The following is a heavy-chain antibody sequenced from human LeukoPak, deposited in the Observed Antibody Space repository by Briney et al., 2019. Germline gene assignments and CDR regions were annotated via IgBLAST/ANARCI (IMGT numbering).Heavy chain of an antibody. D-gene: IGHD5-18*01. V-gene: IGHV4-39*01. CDR1: GGSISSSSHY. J-gene: IGHJ4*02. Sequence: SETLSLTCTVSGGSISSSSHYWGWIRQPPGKGLEWIGSIYYSGSTYYNPSLKSRVTISVDTSKNQFSLKLSSVTAADTAVYYCARHLDTAMVTFVPYYFDYWGQGTLVTVSS. CDR2: IYYSGST. CDR3: ARHLDTAMVTFVPYYFDY.